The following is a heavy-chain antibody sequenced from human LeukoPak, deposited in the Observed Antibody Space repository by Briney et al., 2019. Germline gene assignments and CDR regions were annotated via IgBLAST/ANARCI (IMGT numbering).Heavy chain of an antibody. CDR3: ARGDNYVDS. Sequence: PSETLSLTCLVSGASFSSDTGYWGWIRQPPGTGLEWIGSVYYTGSTFYNPSLRSRVFISLDTSKSQFSLKMTSVTAADTAHYYCARGDNYVDSWGQGTLVTVSS. V-gene: IGHV4-39*07. D-gene: IGHD1-26*01. CDR2: VYYTGST. J-gene: IGHJ4*02. CDR1: GASFSSDTGY.